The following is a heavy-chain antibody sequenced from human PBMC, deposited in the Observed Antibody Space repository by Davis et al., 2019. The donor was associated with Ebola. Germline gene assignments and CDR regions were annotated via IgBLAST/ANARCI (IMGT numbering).Heavy chain of an antibody. D-gene: IGHD2-21*02. CDR1: GFTFGDYA. Sequence: GGSLRLSCEASGFTFGDYAMHWVRQPPGQGLEWVASISWHTVKTGYSDSVKGRFTISRDNAKNSLYLQMNSLRAEDTAVYYCVRDPALVVTGGGWFFGLWGRGTLVTVSS. CDR2: ISWHTVKT. CDR3: VRDPALVVTGGGWFFGL. J-gene: IGHJ2*01. V-gene: IGHV3-9*01.